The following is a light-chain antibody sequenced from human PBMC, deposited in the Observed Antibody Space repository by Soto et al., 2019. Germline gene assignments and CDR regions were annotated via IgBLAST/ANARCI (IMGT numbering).Light chain of an antibody. CDR3: SSSAASNNFVV. Sequence: QSALTQPPSASGSPGQSVTISCTGTSSDIGGYNSVSWYQQHPGKAPKLMIYEVNKRPSGVPDRFSGSKSGNTASLTVSGLQAEDEADYFCSSSAASNNFVVFGGGTKLTVL. J-gene: IGLJ3*02. CDR2: EVN. V-gene: IGLV2-8*01. CDR1: SSDIGGYNS.